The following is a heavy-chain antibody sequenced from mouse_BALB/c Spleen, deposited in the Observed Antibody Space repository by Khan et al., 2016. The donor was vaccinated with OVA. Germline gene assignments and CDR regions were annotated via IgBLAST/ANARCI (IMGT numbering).Heavy chain of an antibody. V-gene: IGHV2-6-1*01. CDR1: GFSLTNYG. J-gene: IGHJ4*01. CDR2: IWSDGST. D-gene: IGHD2-10*01. Sequence: QMQLKESGPGLVAPSQSLSITCTISGFSLTNYGVHWVRQPPGKGLEWLVVIWSDGSTTYNSALKSRLTISKDNSESQAFLKMNSLQTDDTAMYFCARQPYYHYNIMDYWGQGTSVTVSS. CDR3: ARQPYYHYNIMDY.